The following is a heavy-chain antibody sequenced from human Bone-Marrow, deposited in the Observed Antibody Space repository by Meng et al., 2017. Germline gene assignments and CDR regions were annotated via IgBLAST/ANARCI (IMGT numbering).Heavy chain of an antibody. Sequence: GESLKISCAASGFTFSNAWMSWVRQAPGKGLEWVGRIKSKTDGGTTDYAAPVKGRFTISRDDSKNTLYLQMNSLKTEDTAVYYCTTTYYDYVWGSYPDFDYWGQGTLVTVSS. CDR3: TTTYYDYVWGSYPDFDY. CDR2: IKSKTDGGTT. V-gene: IGHV3-15*01. CDR1: GFTFSNAW. D-gene: IGHD3-16*01. J-gene: IGHJ4*02.